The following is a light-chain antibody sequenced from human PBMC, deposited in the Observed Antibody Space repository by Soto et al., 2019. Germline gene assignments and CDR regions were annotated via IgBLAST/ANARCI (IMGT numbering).Light chain of an antibody. CDR3: HQRQSWPRT. V-gene: IGKV3-11*01. CDR1: QALNTR. J-gene: IGKJ1*01. CDR2: LTS. Sequence: IVLTHSPASLSAFPGDRFTLSFRASQALNTRLAWYQHKPGQAPRLLIYLTSNRAAGVPSRFSAWGSETDFTLTISDVQPEDFAVYYCHQRQSWPRTFGQGTKVDIK.